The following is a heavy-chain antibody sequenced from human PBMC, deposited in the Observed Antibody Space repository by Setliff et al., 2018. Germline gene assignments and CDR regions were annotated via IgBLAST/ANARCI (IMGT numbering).Heavy chain of an antibody. CDR1: GITISNNF. CDR3: ARDWGAAGSTNAFDI. Sequence: GGSLRLSCVVSGITISNNFWSWVRQAPGKGLKWVSSISSSSTYIFYADSVRGRFTVSRDNAKNTLYLQMNSLRAEDTAVYYCARDWGAAGSTNAFDIWGQGTMVTVSS. CDR2: ISSSSTYI. J-gene: IGHJ3*02. V-gene: IGHV3-21*01. D-gene: IGHD6-25*01.